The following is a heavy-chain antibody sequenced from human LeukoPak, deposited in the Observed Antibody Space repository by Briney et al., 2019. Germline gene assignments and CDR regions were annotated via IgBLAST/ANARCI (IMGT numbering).Heavy chain of an antibody. D-gene: IGHD5-18*01. CDR3: ASVDTAMVDYYYYGMDV. CDR1: GGTFSSYA. V-gene: IGHV1-69*04. J-gene: IGHJ6*02. CDR2: IIPILGIA. Sequence: SVKVSCKASGGTFSSYAISWVRQAPGQGLEWMGRIIPILGIADYAQKFQGRVTITADKSTSTAYMELSSLRSEDTAVYYCASVDTAMVDYYYYGMDVWGQGTTVTVSS.